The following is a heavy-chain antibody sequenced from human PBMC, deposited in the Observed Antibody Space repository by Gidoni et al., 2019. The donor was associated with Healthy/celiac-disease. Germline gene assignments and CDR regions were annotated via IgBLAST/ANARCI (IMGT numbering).Heavy chain of an antibody. CDR2: ISISSSYI. Sequence: EVQLVESGGGLVKPGGSLRLSCAASGLTFSSYGMNWVRQAPGKGLVWFSSISISSSYIYYADSVTGRFTISRDNAKNSLYLQMNSLGAEDTAVYYCARGWKTMVRGVSRWGQGTLVTVSA. J-gene: IGHJ4*02. V-gene: IGHV3-21*01. CDR3: ARGWKTMVRGVSR. CDR1: GLTFSSYG. D-gene: IGHD3-10*01.